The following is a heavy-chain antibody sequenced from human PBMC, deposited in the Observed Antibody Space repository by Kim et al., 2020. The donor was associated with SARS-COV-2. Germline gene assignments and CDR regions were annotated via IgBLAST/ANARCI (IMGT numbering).Heavy chain of an antibody. J-gene: IGHJ4*02. Sequence: PSLTGRVTISVETSKNQFSLKLSSVTAADTAVYYCARARITMIVVVTYFDYWGQGTLVTVSS. CDR3: ARARITMIVVVTYFDY. D-gene: IGHD3-22*01. V-gene: IGHV4-31*02.